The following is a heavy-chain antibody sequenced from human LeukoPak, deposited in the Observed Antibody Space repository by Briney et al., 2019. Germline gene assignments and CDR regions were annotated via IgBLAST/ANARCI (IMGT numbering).Heavy chain of an antibody. CDR2: IRSKANSYAT. CDR3: TRHSGAVLRFLEWYNAFDI. CDR1: GFTFSGSA. V-gene: IGHV3-73*01. D-gene: IGHD3-3*01. Sequence: GGSLRLSCAASGFTFSGSAMHWVRQASGKGLEWVGRIRSKANSYATAYAASVKGRFTISRDDSKNTAYLQMNSLKTEDTAVYYCTRHSGAVLRFLEWYNAFDIWGQGTMVTVCS. J-gene: IGHJ3*02.